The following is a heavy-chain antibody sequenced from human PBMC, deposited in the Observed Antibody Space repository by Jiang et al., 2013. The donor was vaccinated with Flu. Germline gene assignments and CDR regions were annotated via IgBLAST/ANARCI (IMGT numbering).Heavy chain of an antibody. V-gene: IGHV3-11*05. CDR3: ARLPSSGYTTYYDYWFDP. CDR2: ISSSSSYT. CDR1: GFTFSDYY. Sequence: VQLVESGGGLVKPGGSLRLSCAASGFTFSDYYMSWIRQAPGKGLEWVSYISSSSSYTNYADSVKGRFTISRDNAKNSLYLQMNSLRAEDTAVYYCARLPSSGYTTYYDYWFDPWAREPWSPSPQ. D-gene: IGHD3-22*01. J-gene: IGHJ5*02.